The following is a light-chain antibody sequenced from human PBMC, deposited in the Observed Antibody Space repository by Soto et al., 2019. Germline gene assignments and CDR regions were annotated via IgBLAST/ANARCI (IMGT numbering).Light chain of an antibody. V-gene: IGKV3-20*01. CDR1: QNISSSN. J-gene: IGKJ1*01. CDR3: HQYGRTPDWDRWT. Sequence: EIVLTQSPGTLSLSPGERATLSCRASQNISSSNLAWYQQKPGRAPRLLLYGASNRAAGIPARFSGSGSGTDFTLTISRLEAEDFVMYYCHQYGRTPDWDRWTFGQGTKVDVK. CDR2: GAS.